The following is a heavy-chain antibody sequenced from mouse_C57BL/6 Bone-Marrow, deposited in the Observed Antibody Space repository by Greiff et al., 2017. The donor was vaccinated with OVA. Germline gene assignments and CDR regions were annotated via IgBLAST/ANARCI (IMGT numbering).Heavy chain of an antibody. CDR2: ISYSGST. D-gene: IGHD1-1*01. V-gene: IGHV3-8*01. Sequence: EVQLVESGPGLAKPSQTLSLTCSVTGYSITSDYWNWIRKFPGNKLEYMGYISYSGSTYYNPSLKSRISITRDTSKNQYYLQLNSVTTEDTATYYCARLGNYYGRGYYAMDYWGQGTSVTVSS. J-gene: IGHJ4*01. CDR1: GYSITSDY. CDR3: ARLGNYYGRGYYAMDY.